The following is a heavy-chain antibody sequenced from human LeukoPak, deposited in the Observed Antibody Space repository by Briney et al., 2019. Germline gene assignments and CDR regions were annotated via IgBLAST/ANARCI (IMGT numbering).Heavy chain of an antibody. CDR2: ISYEGSNK. V-gene: IGHV3-30*04. J-gene: IGHJ4*02. Sequence: PGGSLRLSRAASGFTFSSYAMHCVRHTPGKGLEWGAVISYEGSNKYYADSVKGRFTISRDNTKNTLYMQISSLRAEGTAVYYCARTGYRSRWYYFDYWGEGTLVTVSS. D-gene: IGHD6-13*01. CDR1: GFTFSSYA. CDR3: ARTGYRSRWYYFDY.